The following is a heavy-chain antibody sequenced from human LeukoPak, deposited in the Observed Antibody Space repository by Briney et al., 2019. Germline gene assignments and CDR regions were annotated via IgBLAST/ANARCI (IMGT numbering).Heavy chain of an antibody. CDR2: INGDNGKT. D-gene: IGHD3-9*01. Sequence: ASVKVSCKASGGTFSSYAISWVRQAPGQGLEWMGWINGDNGKTKYSQKFQGRVTITRDTSAYTAYMELRSLRSEDTAVYYCARAPYDILTGYSLNWFDPWGQGTLVTVSS. CDR3: ARAPYDILTGYSLNWFDP. CDR1: GGTFSSYA. J-gene: IGHJ5*02. V-gene: IGHV1-3*01.